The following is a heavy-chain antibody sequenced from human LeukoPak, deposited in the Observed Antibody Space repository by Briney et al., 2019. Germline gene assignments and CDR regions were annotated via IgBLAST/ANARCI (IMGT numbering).Heavy chain of an antibody. CDR2: INPNSGGT. V-gene: IGHV1-2*06. J-gene: IGHJ4*02. Sequence: ASAKVSCKASGYTFTGYYMHWVRQAPGQGLEWMGRINPNSGGTNYAQKFQGRVTMTRDTSISTAYMEPSRLRSDDTAVYYCARDGRRGYSSSSGDYWGQGTLVTVSS. CDR3: ARDGRRGYSSSSGDY. CDR1: GYTFTGYY. D-gene: IGHD6-6*01.